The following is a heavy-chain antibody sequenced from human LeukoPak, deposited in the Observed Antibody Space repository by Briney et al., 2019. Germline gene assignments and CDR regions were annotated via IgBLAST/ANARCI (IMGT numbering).Heavy chain of an antibody. V-gene: IGHV3-30-3*01. J-gene: IGHJ4*02. Sequence: GRSLRLSCAASGFTFSSYAMHWVRQAPGKGLEWVAVISYDGSNKYYADSVKGRFTISRDNSKNTLYPHMNSLRAEDTAVYYCAKEREMATRYYFDYWGQGTLVTVSS. CDR1: GFTFSSYA. CDR3: AKEREMATRYYFDY. D-gene: IGHD5-24*01. CDR2: ISYDGSNK.